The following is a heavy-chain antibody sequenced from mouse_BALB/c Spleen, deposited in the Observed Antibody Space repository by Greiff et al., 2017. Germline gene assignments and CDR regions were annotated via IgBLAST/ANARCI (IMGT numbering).Heavy chain of an antibody. CDR1: GYTITGDYI. V-gene: IGHV3-2*02. J-gene: IGHJ1*01. D-gene: IGHD2-3*01. Sequence: EVQLQQSGPGLVKPCQSVSLSCTVSGYTITGDYIWWWIRQLPGNKVGRMGYISYSGSTSYNPTFKSRTSITRDTSKNQFYLQLNTVTTEDTATYYCARSPDGYWYFDVWGAGTTVTVSS. CDR2: ISYSGST. CDR3: ARSPDGYWYFDV.